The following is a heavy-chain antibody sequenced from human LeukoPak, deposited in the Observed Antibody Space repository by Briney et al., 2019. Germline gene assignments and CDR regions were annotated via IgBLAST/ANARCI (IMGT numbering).Heavy chain of an antibody. Sequence: ASVKVSCKASGYTFTNYALHWVRQAPGQRLEWMGWTNGATGNTRFSQDFQGRLTITIDTSTRTVYMELSSLRSEDTAVYYCAGFFYDESHAAFDLWGQGTMVTVSS. J-gene: IGHJ3*01. CDR1: GYTFTNYA. CDR3: AGFFYDESHAAFDL. D-gene: IGHD2/OR15-2a*01. V-gene: IGHV1-3*02. CDR2: TNGATGNT.